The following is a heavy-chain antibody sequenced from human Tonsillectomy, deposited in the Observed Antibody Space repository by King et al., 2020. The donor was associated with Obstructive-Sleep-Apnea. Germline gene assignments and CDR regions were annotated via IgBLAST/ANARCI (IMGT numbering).Heavy chain of an antibody. CDR3: ARATGMTTVIGDWFDP. V-gene: IGHV4-39*07. D-gene: IGHD4-11*01. CDR2: IYYTGST. CDR1: VGSISSSSYY. Sequence: LQLQESGPGLVKPSETLSLTCTVSVGSISSSSYYWGWIRQTPGKGLEWIGSIYYTGSTYYNPSLKGRVIISVDTSKKHFSLKLSSVTAADTAVYYCARATGMTTVIGDWFDPWGQGTLVTVSS. J-gene: IGHJ5*02.